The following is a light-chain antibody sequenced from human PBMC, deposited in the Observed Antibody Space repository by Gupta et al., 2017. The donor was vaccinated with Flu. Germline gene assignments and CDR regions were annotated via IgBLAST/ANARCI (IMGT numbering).Light chain of an antibody. CDR1: QSISSY. CDR3: QQSYSTRYT. Sequence: PYSLSASVGDRVTITCRASQSISSYLNWYQQKPGKAPKLLIYAASSLQSGVPSRFSGSGSGTDFTLTISRLQPEDFATYYCQQSYSTRYTFGQGTKLEIK. CDR2: AAS. J-gene: IGKJ2*01. V-gene: IGKV1-39*01.